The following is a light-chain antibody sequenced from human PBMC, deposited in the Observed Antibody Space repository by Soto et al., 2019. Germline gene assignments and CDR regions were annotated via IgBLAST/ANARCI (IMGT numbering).Light chain of an antibody. Sequence: NFMLTQPHSVSESPGETVTISCTRSSGSIAGNYVQWYQQRPGSAPTTLIFKDHRRPSGIPDRFSGSIDSSSNSASLTISGLKTEDEADYFCQSYDSNSVIFGGGTKLTVL. J-gene: IGLJ2*01. V-gene: IGLV6-57*04. CDR1: SGSIAGNY. CDR3: QSYDSNSVI. CDR2: KDH.